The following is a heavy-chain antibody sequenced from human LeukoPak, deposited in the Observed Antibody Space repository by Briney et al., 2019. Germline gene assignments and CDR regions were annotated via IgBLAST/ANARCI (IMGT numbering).Heavy chain of an antibody. J-gene: IGHJ5*02. V-gene: IGHV3-21*01. CDR1: GLTFSSYT. CDR3: ARGYCSTTSCYFP. Sequence: PGGSLRLSCAASGLTFSSYTMNWVRQAPGKGPEWVSSISSSSSYIYYADSVKGRFTISRDNAKNSLYLQMNSLRAEDTAVYYCARGYCSTTSCYFPWGQGTLVTVSS. CDR2: ISSSSSYI. D-gene: IGHD2-2*01.